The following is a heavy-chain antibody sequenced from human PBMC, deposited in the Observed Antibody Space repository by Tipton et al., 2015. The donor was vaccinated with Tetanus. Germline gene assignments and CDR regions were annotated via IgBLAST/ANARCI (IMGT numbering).Heavy chain of an antibody. CDR1: GYTFTSYG. CDR2: ISAYNGNT. V-gene: IGHV1-18*01. J-gene: IGHJ3*02. D-gene: IGHD3-9*01. CDR3: ARSYDILTGYPSDAFDI. Sequence: QSGAEVKKPGASVKVSCKASGYTFTSYGISWVRQAPGQGLEWMGWISAYNGNTNYAQKLQGRVTMTTDTSTSTAYMELRSLRSDDTAVYYCARSYDILTGYPSDAFDIWGQGTMVTVSS.